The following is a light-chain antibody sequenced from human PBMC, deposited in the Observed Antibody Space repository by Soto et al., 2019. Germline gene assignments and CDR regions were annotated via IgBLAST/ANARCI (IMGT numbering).Light chain of an antibody. J-gene: IGKJ1*01. CDR3: HQYNNWPRT. CDR2: DAS. CDR1: QSVSSN. Sequence: EIVMTKSPATLSVSPGERATLSCRASQSVSSNLAWYQQKPGQAPRLLIYDASTRATGIPARFSGSGSGTEFTLTISSLQSEDFAVYYCHQYNNWPRTFGQGTKVEIK. V-gene: IGKV3-15*01.